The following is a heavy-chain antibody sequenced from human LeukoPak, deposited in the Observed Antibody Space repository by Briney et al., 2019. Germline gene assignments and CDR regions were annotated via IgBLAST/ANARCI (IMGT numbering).Heavy chain of an antibody. CDR3: ASAKYSSSWYKAYLTSNYYYYYMDV. D-gene: IGHD6-13*01. V-gene: IGHV1-69*13. CDR2: IIPIFGTA. Sequence: SVKVSCKASGGTFSSYAISWVRQAPGQGLEWMGGIIPIFGTANYAQKFQGRVTITADESTSTAYMELSSLRSEDTAVYYCASAKYSSSWYKAYLTSNYYYYYMDVWGKGTTVTVSS. CDR1: GGTFSSYA. J-gene: IGHJ6*03.